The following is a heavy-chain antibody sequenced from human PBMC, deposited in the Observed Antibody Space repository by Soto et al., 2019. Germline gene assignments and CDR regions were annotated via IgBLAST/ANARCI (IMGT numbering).Heavy chain of an antibody. Sequence: GGSLRLSCAASGFTFSSYGMHWVRQAPGKGLEWVAVISYDGSNKYYADSVKGRFTISRDNSKNTLYLQMNSLRAEDTAVYYCAKEDHVKITIFGVVIHHYFDYWGQGTLVTVSS. CDR3: AKEDHVKITIFGVVIHHYFDY. V-gene: IGHV3-30*18. CDR1: GFTFSSYG. J-gene: IGHJ4*02. CDR2: ISYDGSNK. D-gene: IGHD3-3*01.